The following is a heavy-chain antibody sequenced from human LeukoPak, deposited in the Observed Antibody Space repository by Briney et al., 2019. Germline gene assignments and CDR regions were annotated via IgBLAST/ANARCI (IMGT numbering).Heavy chain of an antibody. CDR3: ARAVGGDGSGSL. Sequence: SETLSLTCTVSGDSISTYYWSWIRQPPGKGLEWIGYIYYRVTSDYNPSLKSRVTMSVDMSTRQISLKLSSVTAADTAVYYCARAVGGDGSGSLWGPGTLVTVSS. D-gene: IGHD3-10*01. CDR1: GDSISTYY. J-gene: IGHJ4*02. CDR2: IYYRVTS. V-gene: IGHV4-59*01.